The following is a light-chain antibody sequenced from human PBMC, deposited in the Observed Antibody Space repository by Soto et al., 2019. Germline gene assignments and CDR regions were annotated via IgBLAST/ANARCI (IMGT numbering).Light chain of an antibody. CDR2: GAS. CDR3: QQYGTSPPWT. CDR1: QSVSGRY. J-gene: IGKJ1*01. V-gene: IGKV3-20*01. Sequence: ESVLTQSPGTLSLSPGDRATLSCRASQSVSGRYLAWYQQKPGQAPRLLIYGASSRATGIPDRFSGSGSGTDFTLTISRLEPEDFAVYYCQQYGTSPPWTFGQGSKVEIK.